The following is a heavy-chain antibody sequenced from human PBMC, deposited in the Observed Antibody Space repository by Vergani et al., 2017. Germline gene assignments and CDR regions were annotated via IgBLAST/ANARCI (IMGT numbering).Heavy chain of an antibody. CDR3: AREGLGSTAMRTHRMDAFDI. V-gene: IGHV4-61*01. D-gene: IGHD5-18*01. Sequence: QVQLQESGPGLVKPSQTLSLTCTVSGGSISSSSYYWGWIRQPPGKGLEWIGYIYYSGSTNYNPSLKSRVTISVDTSKNQFSLKLSSVTAADTAVYYCAREGLGSTAMRTHRMDAFDIWGQGTMVTVSS. J-gene: IGHJ3*02. CDR2: IYYSGST. CDR1: GGSISSSSYY.